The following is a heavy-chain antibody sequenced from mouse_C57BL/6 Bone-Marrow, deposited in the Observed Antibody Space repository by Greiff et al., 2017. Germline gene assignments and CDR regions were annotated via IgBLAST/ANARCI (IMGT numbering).Heavy chain of an antibody. CDR3: ARVGCRFCAMDY. Sequence: VQLQQSGPELAKPGASVKISCKASGYTFTDYYMNWVKQSHGKSLEWIGDINPNNGGTSYNQKFKGKATLTVDKSSSTAYMELRSLTSEDSAVYYCARVGCRFCAMDYWGQGTSVTVSS. J-gene: IGHJ4*01. CDR1: GYTFTDYY. D-gene: IGHD2-14*01. CDR2: INPNNGGT. V-gene: IGHV1-26*01.